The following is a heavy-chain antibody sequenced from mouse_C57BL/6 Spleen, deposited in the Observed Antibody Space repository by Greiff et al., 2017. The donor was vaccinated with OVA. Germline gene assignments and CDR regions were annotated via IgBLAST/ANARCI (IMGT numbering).Heavy chain of an antibody. V-gene: IGHV5-4*01. J-gene: IGHJ2*01. D-gene: IGHD1-1*01. CDR2: ISDGGSYT. CDR3: ARGTTVVGDYFDY. CDR1: GFTFSSYA. Sequence: VQLKESGGGLVKPGGSLKLSCAASGFTFSSYAMSWVRQTPEKRLEWVATISDGGSYTYYPDNVKGRFTISRDNAKNNLYLQMSHLKSEDTAMYYCARGTTVVGDYFDYWGQGTTLTVSS.